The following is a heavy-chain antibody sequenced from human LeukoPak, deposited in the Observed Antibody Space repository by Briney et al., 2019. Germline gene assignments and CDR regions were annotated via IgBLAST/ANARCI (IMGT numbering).Heavy chain of an antibody. D-gene: IGHD6-13*01. CDR2: ISGSGAST. J-gene: IGHJ4*02. CDR3: AKVLSAVGTGF. Sequence: PGGSLRLSCAASGFTFSNYAMSWARQAPGKGLEWVSSISGSGASTYYAHSVKGRFTISRDNSKNTLYLQMNSLRAEDTAVYYCAKVLSAVGTGFWGQGTLVTVSS. CDR1: GFTFSNYA. V-gene: IGHV3-23*01.